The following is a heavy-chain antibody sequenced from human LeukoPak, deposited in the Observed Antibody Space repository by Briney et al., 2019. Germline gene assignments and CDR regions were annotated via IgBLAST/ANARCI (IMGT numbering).Heavy chain of an antibody. J-gene: IGHJ3*01. D-gene: IGHD3-9*01. CDR2: IKKRSDGGTT. CDR1: GFTFNNAW. V-gene: IGHV3-15*07. Sequence: GGSLRLSCAASGFTFNNAWMNWVRQAPGKGLEWVGRIKKRSDGGTTDYAAPVKDRFIISRDDSQDTLYLQVNTLKTEDTAVYYCTRDWYHAFDFWGQGTVVTVSS. CDR3: TRDWYHAFDF.